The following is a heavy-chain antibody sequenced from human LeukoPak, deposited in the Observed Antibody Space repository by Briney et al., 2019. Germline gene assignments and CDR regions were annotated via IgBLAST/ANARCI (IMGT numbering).Heavy chain of an antibody. CDR2: ISGSGGST. CDR1: GFTFSSYA. J-gene: IGHJ4*02. CDR3: AKPGRDGSGSYYKPPHY. V-gene: IGHV3-23*01. Sequence: PGASLRLSCAASGFTFSSYAMSWVRQAPGKGLEWVSVISGSGGSTDYADSVKGRFTISRDNSKNTLYLQMNSLRAEDTALYYCAKPGRDGSGSYYKPPHYWGQGTLVTVSS. D-gene: IGHD3-10*01.